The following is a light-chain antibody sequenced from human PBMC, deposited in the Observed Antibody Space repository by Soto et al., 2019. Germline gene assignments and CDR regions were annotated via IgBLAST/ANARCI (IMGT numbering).Light chain of an antibody. V-gene: IGKV1-5*01. CDR2: DGM. Sequence: DIAMTQSPSTLSASVGDRVTITCRASQSVFSWVAWYHQKPGRAPIILIFDGMTLDNGVPSRFSGGGSETEFTLTISGLQPDDFATYYCQQYSGNSFTFGQGTKLEI. J-gene: IGKJ2*01. CDR1: QSVFSW. CDR3: QQYSGNSFT.